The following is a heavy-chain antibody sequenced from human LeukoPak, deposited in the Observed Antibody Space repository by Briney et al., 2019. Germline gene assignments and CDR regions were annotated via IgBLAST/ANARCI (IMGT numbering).Heavy chain of an antibody. J-gene: IGHJ4*02. CDR2: IRSEAHDTTP. CDR1: GFTFGDYG. CDR3: SRAAGYDFILEY. D-gene: IGHD5-12*01. V-gene: IGHV3-49*03. Sequence: GGSLRLSCTASGFTFGDYGMSWFRQAPGKGLEWVGFIRSEAHDTTPQYGASVQGRFTISKDDSRRIALLQMSSLKTEDTAVYYCSRAAGYDFILEYWGRGTLVTASS.